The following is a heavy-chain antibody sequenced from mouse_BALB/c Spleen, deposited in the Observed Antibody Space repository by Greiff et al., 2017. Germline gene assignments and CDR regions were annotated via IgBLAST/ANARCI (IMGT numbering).Heavy chain of an antibody. J-gene: IGHJ1*01. V-gene: IGHV5-6-4*01. CDR1: GFTFSSYT. CDR3: TRDRDGNGYFDV. D-gene: IGHD2-1*01. Sequence: DVKLVESGGGLVKPGGSLKLSCAASGFTFSSYTMSWVRQTPEKRLEWVATISSGGSYTYYPDSVKGRFTISRDNAKNTLYLQMSSLKSEDTAMYYCTRDRDGNGYFDVWGAGTTVTVSS. CDR2: ISSGGSYT.